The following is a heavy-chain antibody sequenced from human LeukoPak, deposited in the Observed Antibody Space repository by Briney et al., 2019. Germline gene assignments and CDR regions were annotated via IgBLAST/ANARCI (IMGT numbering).Heavy chain of an antibody. CDR3: AKDRLEWLLSSDY. V-gene: IGHV3-53*01. J-gene: IGHJ4*02. Sequence: PGGSLRLSCAASGFTVSSNYMSWVRQAPGKGLEWVSVIYSGGSTYYADSVKGRFTLSRDNSKNTLYLQMNSLRAEDTAVYYCAKDRLEWLLSSDYWGQGTLVTVSS. D-gene: IGHD3-3*01. CDR1: GFTVSSNY. CDR2: IYSGGST.